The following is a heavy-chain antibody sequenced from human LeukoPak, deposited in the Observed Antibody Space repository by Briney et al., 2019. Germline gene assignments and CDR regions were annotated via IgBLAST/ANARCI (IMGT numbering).Heavy chain of an antibody. CDR3: AKDFRRTSGYGSDY. J-gene: IGHJ4*02. CDR2: ISVSGGST. CDR1: GFTFSSYA. Sequence: PGGSLRLSCAASGFTFSSYAMSWVRQAPGKGLEWVSAISVSGGSTYYADSVKGRFTISRDNSKNTLYLQMNSLRAEDTAVYYCAKDFRRTSGYGSDYWGQGTLVTVSS. D-gene: IGHD2-2*01. V-gene: IGHV3-23*01.